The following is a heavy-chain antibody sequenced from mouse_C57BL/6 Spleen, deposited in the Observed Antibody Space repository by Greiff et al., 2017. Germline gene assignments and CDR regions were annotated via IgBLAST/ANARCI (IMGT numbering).Heavy chain of an antibody. D-gene: IGHD2-2*01. CDR3: AGCGYDGGAWFAY. V-gene: IGHV14-3*01. CDR2: IDPANGNT. Sequence: EVQLQQSVAELVRPGASVKLSCTASGFNITNNYMHWVKQRPEQGLEWIGRIDPANGNTKYAPKFQGKATITADTSSTTAYLQLSSLTSEDSSIYYWAGCGYDGGAWFAYWGQGTRVTVSA. CDR1: GFNITNNY. J-gene: IGHJ3*01.